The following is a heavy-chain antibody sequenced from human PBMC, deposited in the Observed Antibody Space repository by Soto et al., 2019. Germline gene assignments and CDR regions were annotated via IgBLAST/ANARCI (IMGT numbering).Heavy chain of an antibody. V-gene: IGHV3-33*01. D-gene: IGHD3-3*01. Sequence: QVQLVESGGGVVQPGRSLRLSCAASGFTFTTYGMHWVRQAPGKGLEWVAIIWFDGSTKYYADFVKGRFNISRDNSKNTLSLQMNSLRAEDTAVYYCARNDQSLRYNGMDVWGQGTTVTVSS. J-gene: IGHJ6*02. CDR1: GFTFTTYG. CDR2: IWFDGSTK. CDR3: ARNDQSLRYNGMDV.